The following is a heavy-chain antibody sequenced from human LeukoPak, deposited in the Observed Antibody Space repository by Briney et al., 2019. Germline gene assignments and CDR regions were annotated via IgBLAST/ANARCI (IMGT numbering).Heavy chain of an antibody. J-gene: IGHJ4*02. CDR2: ISAYNGNT. D-gene: IGHD2-15*01. CDR3: ARDRLVVVAASFDY. V-gene: IGHV1-18*01. CDR1: GYTFTSYG. Sequence: GASVKVSCKASGYTFTSYGISWVRQAPGQGLEWMGWISAYNGNTNYAQKLQGRVTMTTDTSTSTAYMELSRLRSDDTAVYYCARDRLVVVAASFDYWGQGTLVTVSS.